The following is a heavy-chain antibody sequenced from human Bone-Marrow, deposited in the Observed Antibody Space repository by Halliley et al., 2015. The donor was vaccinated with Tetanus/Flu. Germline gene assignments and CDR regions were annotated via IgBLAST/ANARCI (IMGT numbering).Heavy chain of an antibody. CDR2: IYFSGNT. V-gene: IGHV4-31*01. CDR3: ARGEPFGYAFDI. D-gene: IGHD3-16*01. J-gene: IGHJ3*02. Sequence: TLSLTCSVPGDSINNGAYYWGWIRQHPGKGLEWIGYIYFSGNTYYNPSLKSLVTISLDTSKNQFSLKFNSVTAADTAMYYCARGEPFGYAFDIWGQGTMVTVSS. CDR1: GDSINNGAYY.